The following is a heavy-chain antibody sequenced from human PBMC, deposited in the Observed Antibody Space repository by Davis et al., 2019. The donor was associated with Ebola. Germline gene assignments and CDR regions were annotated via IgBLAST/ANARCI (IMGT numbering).Heavy chain of an antibody. D-gene: IGHD3-22*01. CDR2: ISWDGRST. Sequence: GGSLRLSCAASGFTFGASAMHWVRQAPGKGLEWVSLISWDGRSTAYADSVRGRFSISRDNSKKFLFLQMNGLRAEDTALYYCTAYDSTFRNYWGQGTLVTVSS. V-gene: IGHV3-43D*03. J-gene: IGHJ4*02. CDR1: GFTFGASA. CDR3: TAYDSTFRNY.